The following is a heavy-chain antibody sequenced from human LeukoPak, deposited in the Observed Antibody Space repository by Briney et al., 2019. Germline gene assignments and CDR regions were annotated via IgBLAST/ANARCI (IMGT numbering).Heavy chain of an antibody. Sequence: GGSLRLSCAVSGFTFSSYAMSWVRQAPGKGLEWVSAYSGSGGSTYYANSVKGRFTISRDNSKNTLFLQMNSLRAEDTALYYCARELMGGYPHFDYWGQGTMVTVSS. CDR2: YSGSGGST. V-gene: IGHV3-23*01. D-gene: IGHD3-22*01. CDR1: GFTFSSYA. CDR3: ARELMGGYPHFDY. J-gene: IGHJ4*02.